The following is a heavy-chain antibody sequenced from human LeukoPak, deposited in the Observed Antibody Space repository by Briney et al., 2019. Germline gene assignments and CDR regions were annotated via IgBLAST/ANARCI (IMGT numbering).Heavy chain of an antibody. D-gene: IGHD3-3*01. CDR2: IYYSGST. CDR1: GGSISSYY. V-gene: IGHV4-59*06. Sequence: SETLSLTCTVSGGSISSYYWSWIRQHPGKGLEWIGYIYYSGSTYYNPSLKSRVTISVDTSKNQFSLKLSSVTAADTAVYYCARGGGRGYYSFDYWGQGTLVTVSS. J-gene: IGHJ4*02. CDR3: ARGGGRGYYSFDY.